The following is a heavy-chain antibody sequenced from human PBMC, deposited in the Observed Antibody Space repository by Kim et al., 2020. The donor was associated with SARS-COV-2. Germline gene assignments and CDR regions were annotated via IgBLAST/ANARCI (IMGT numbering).Heavy chain of an antibody. V-gene: IGHV1-3*01. J-gene: IGHJ4*02. CDR3: ARGMATLPDY. Sequence: TKYSQKFQGRVTITRDTSASTAYMELSSLRSEDTAVYYCARGMATLPDYWGQGTLVTVSS. D-gene: IGHD5-12*01. CDR2: T.